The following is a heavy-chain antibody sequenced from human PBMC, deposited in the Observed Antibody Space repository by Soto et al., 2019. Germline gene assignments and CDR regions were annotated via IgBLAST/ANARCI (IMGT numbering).Heavy chain of an antibody. V-gene: IGHV2-26*01. CDR3: ARTRKYQLPYEDY. D-gene: IGHD2-2*01. CDR2: IFSNDEK. Sequence: QVTLKESGPVLVKPTETLTLTCTVSGFSLSNARMGVSWIRQPPGKALEWLAHIFSNDEKSYSTSLKSRLTXSXYXXKSQVVLTMTNMDPVDTATYYRARTRKYQLPYEDYWGQGTLVTVSS. J-gene: IGHJ4*02. CDR1: GFSLSNARMG.